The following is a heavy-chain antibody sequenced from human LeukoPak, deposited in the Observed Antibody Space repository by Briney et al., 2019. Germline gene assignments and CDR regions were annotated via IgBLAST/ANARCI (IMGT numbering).Heavy chain of an antibody. D-gene: IGHD7-27*01. CDR1: AYTFNGYY. Sequence: ASVKVSCKASAYTFNGYYMHWVRQAPGQGLEWIGWINPDSGGTNYAQKFQGRVTMTRDTSISTAYMEVSRLRSDDTAVYYCARWPVTGDDAFDIWGQGTMVTVSS. J-gene: IGHJ3*02. CDR2: INPDSGGT. V-gene: IGHV1-2*02. CDR3: ARWPVTGDDAFDI.